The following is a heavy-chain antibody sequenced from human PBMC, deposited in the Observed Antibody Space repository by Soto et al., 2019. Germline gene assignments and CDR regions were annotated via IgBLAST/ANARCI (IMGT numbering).Heavy chain of an antibody. CDR3: ARDRRLSGYSYGFDS. J-gene: IGHJ4*02. D-gene: IGHD5-18*01. V-gene: IGHV1-69*12. Sequence: QVQLVQSGAEVKKPGSSVKVSCKASGGTFSSYAISWVRQAPGQGLEWMGGIIPIFGTANYAQKFQGRVTVTADEAASTAYMELSSLRSEDTAVYYCARDRRLSGYSYGFDSWGQGTLVTVSS. CDR1: GGTFSSYA. CDR2: IIPIFGTA.